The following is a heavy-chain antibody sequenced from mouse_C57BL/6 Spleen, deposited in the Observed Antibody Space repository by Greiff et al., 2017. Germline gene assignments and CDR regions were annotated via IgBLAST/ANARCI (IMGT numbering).Heavy chain of an antibody. J-gene: IGHJ2*01. Sequence: VQLQQSGPELVKPGASVKIPCKASGYTFTDYNMDWVKQSHGKSLEWIGDINPNNGGTIYTQKFEGKATLTVDKSSSTAYMELRSLTSEDTAVYYCAREGSHYFDYWGQGTTLTVSS. CDR3: AREGSHYFDY. CDR1: GYTFTDYN. CDR2: INPNNGGT. V-gene: IGHV1-18*01.